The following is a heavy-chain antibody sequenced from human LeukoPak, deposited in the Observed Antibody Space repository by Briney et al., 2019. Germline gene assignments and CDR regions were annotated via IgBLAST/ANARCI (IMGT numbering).Heavy chain of an antibody. Sequence: SETLSLTCTVSGGSISSSSYYWGWIRQPPGKGLEWIGSIYYSGSTYYNPSLKSRVTISVDTSKNQFSLKLSSVTAADTAVYYCARGFGDSSGYYYFDYWGQGTLVTVSS. D-gene: IGHD3-22*01. CDR2: IYYSGST. CDR3: ARGFGDSSGYYYFDY. CDR1: GGSISSSSYY. J-gene: IGHJ4*02. V-gene: IGHV4-39*07.